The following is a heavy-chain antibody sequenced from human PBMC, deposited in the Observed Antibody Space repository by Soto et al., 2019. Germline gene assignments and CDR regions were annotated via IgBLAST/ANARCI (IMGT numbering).Heavy chain of an antibody. CDR3: ARDKIGYEDAYDF. CDR1: GGSFSGYY. J-gene: IGHJ3*01. CDR2: INHSGST. D-gene: IGHD5-12*01. V-gene: IGHV4-34*01. Sequence: SETLSLTCAVYGGSFSGYYWTWIRQPPGTGLEWIGEINHSGSTNYNPSLKSRVTISVDTSKNRFSLKLTSVTAADTAVYYCARDKIGYEDAYDFWGQGTMVTVSS.